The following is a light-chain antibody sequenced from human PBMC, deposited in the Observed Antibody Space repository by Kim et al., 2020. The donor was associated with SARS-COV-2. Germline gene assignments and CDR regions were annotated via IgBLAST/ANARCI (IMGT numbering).Light chain of an antibody. V-gene: IGKV3-15*01. CDR3: QQYKDWPRT. Sequence: VTPEERVTRPRRASQRVSTNLAGYQQMPGQAPKLSNYGASTTATGIPTRFRGSGSETEFTLTISSLQSEDFGVFYCQQYKDWPRTFGQGTKVDIK. CDR1: QRVSTN. CDR2: GAS. J-gene: IGKJ1*01.